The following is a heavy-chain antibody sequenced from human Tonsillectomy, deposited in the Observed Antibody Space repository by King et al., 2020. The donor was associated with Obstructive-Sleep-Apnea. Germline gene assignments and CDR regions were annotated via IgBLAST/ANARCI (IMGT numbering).Heavy chain of an antibody. CDR3: AHSLLPGWLLLRYYFDY. Sequence: TLKESGPTLVKPTQTLTLTCTFSGFSLSTSGVGVGWIRQPPGKALEWLALIYWNDDKRYSPSLKSRLTITKDTSKNQVVLTMTNMDPVDTATYYCAHSLLPGWLLLRYYFDYWGQGTLVTVSS. CDR2: IYWNDDK. CDR1: GFSLSTSGVG. V-gene: IGHV2-5*01. D-gene: IGHD3-22*01. J-gene: IGHJ4*02.